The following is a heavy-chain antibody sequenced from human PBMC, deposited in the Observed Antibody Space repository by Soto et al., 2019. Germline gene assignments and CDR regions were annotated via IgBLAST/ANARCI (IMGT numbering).Heavy chain of an antibody. V-gene: IGHV3-53*01. CDR1: GFTVSSNY. J-gene: IGHJ5*02. CDR3: ARVNPPYP. Sequence: SGGSLRLSCAASGFTVSSNYMSWVRQAPGKGLEWISFIYGGGATHYADSVKGRFTISRDDSKNTVYLQMRSLRVEDTAVYYCARVNPPYPWGQGTLVTVSS. CDR2: IYGGGAT.